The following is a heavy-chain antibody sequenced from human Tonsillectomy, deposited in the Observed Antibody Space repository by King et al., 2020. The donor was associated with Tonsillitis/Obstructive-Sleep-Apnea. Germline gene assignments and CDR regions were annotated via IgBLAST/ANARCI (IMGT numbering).Heavy chain of an antibody. Sequence: QLVQSGAEVKKPGASVKVSCKASGYIFTDYAIHWVRQAPGQSLEWMGWINAGKGNTKYSQKVQDRVTITRDTSASTAYMELSSLTSEDTSMYYCARGEYDDYFDYWGQGTLVTVSS. CDR2: INAGKGNT. J-gene: IGHJ4*02. CDR1: GYIFTDYA. D-gene: IGHD3-3*01. V-gene: IGHV1-3*01. CDR3: ARGEYDDYFDY.